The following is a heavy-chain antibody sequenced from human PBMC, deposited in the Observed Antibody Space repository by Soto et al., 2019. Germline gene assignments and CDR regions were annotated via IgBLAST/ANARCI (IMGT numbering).Heavy chain of an antibody. Sequence: LILSYAAWEFVVKSYDMSWVRQAPGKGLEWVSGISPTGGTTYYADSVKGRFTISRDNSGHTLFLTLKTEDTAVYYCTTPPPSIPWGQGTLVTVSS. CDR3: TTPPPSIP. J-gene: IGHJ5*02. V-gene: IGHV3-23*01. CDR1: EFVVKSYD. CDR2: ISPTGGTT. D-gene: IGHD6-6*01.